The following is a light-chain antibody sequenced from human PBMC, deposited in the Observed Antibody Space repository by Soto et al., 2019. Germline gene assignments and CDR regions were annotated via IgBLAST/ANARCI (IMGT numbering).Light chain of an antibody. CDR3: QQSYSTLWT. J-gene: IGKJ1*01. Sequence: IHMIQSPSSLSASVGYRLTITYRASQSITSYLNWYQQKPGKAHKLLIYAASSLPSGVPSRVSGSGSGTDVTLTISSLQPEEFATYYCQQSYSTLWTFGQGTKV. CDR2: AAS. V-gene: IGKV1-39*01. CDR1: QSITSY.